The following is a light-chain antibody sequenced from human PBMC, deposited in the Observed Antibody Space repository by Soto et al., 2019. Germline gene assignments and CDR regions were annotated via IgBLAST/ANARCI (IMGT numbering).Light chain of an antibody. V-gene: IGKV3-11*01. J-gene: IGKJ4*01. CDR2: DAS. CDR3: QHRSNWPLT. Sequence: EVVLTQSPATLSLSPGERATLSCRASQSVSTYLAWYQQKPGQAPRLLIYDASNRATGTPARFSGSGSGTDFTLTFSSLEPEDFAVYYCQHRSNWPLTFGGGTKVEIK. CDR1: QSVSTY.